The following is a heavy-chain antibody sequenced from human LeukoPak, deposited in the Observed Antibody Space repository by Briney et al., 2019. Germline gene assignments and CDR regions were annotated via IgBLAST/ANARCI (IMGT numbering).Heavy chain of an antibody. Sequence: SETLSLTCTVSGGSINSYYWSWIRQPPGKGLEWIGYIYYSGSTYYNPSLKSRVTISVDTSTNHFSLKLSSVTTADTAVYFCARGRVSSSSWQSVYYYYLYMDVWGKGSTVTVSS. CDR3: ARGRVSSSSWQSVYYYYLYMDV. V-gene: IGHV4-59*01. J-gene: IGHJ6*03. D-gene: IGHD6-13*01. CDR1: GGSINSYY. CDR2: IYYSGST.